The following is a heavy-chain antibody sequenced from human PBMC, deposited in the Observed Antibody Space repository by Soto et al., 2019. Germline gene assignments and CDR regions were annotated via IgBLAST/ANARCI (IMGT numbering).Heavy chain of an antibody. V-gene: IGHV4-30-4*01. D-gene: IGHD6-13*01. CDR1: GGSISSGDYY. Sequence: QVQLQESGPGLVKPSQTLSLTCTVSGGSISSGDYYWSWIRQPPGKGLEWIGYIYYSGITYYNPPLKSRVTISVDTSKNQFSLKLSAGTAADTAVYYCARERPDGSRLDPGGQGTLVTVSS. J-gene: IGHJ5*02. CDR3: ARERPDGSRLDP. CDR2: IYYSGIT.